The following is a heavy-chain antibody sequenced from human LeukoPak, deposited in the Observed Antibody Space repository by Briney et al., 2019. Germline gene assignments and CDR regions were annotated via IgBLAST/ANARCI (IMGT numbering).Heavy chain of an antibody. V-gene: IGHV3-30*02. D-gene: IGHD3-9*01. CDR1: GFTFSSSY. CDR2: IRSDGNIK. CDR3: ARGRDWSFDY. J-gene: IGHJ4*02. Sequence: GGSLRLSCAASGFTFSSSYMHWVRQAPGKGLEWVAYIRSDGNIKYYADCVKGRSTISRDNSKNILYLHMDNLREDDTAVYFCARGRDWSFDYWGQGTLVTVSS.